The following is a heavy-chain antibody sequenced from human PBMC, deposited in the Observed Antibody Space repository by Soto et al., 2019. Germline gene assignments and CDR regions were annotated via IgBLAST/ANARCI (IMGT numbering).Heavy chain of an antibody. CDR1: GYIFTSYG. Sequence: ASVKVSCKASGYIFTSYGISWVRQAPGQGLEWMGWISAYNGNTNYAQKLQGRVTMTTDTSTSTAYMELRSLRSDDTAVYYCARRYDILTGYSASPYYFDYWGQGTLVTVSS. CDR2: ISAYNGNT. D-gene: IGHD3-9*01. CDR3: ARRYDILTGYSASPYYFDY. J-gene: IGHJ4*02. V-gene: IGHV1-18*01.